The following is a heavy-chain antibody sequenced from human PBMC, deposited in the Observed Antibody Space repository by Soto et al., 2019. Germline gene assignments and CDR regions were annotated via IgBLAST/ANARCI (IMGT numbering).Heavy chain of an antibody. CDR1: GYTFTSHD. CDR2: MNPNSGNT. Sequence: QVQLVQSGAEVKKPGASVKVSCKASGYTFTSHDINWVRQATGQGLEWMGWMNPNSGNTGYAQKFQGRVTMTRNTCRTTAYMELSSLRSEDTAVYYCARWDCGVYARFDFWGQGTLVTVSS. J-gene: IGHJ4*02. D-gene: IGHD4-17*01. CDR3: ARWDCGVYARFDF. V-gene: IGHV1-8*01.